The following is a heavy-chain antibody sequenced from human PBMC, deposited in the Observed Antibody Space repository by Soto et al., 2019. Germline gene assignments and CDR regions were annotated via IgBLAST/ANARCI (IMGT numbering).Heavy chain of an antibody. CDR1: GFTFGSHD. J-gene: IGHJ3*02. CDR3: TKGTWLDI. Sequence: GGSLGLSCAASGFTFGSHDMSWVRQAPGKVLEWVSSISVSDPGTYYADSVKGRFTLSRDISKNTLFLQMDSLRVEDTALYYCTKGTWLDIWGQGTMVTVSS. V-gene: IGHV3-23*01. D-gene: IGHD6-19*01. CDR2: ISVSDPGT.